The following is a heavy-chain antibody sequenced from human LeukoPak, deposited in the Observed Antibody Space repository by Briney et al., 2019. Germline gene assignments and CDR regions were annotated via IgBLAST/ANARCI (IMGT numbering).Heavy chain of an antibody. CDR3: AKDCSSTVTTFFDY. V-gene: IGHV3-30*02. CDR1: GFTFDSYA. J-gene: IGHJ4*02. D-gene: IGHD4-17*01. Sequence: GGSLRLSCAASGFTFDSYAMHWVRQAPGKGLEWVAFIRWDGSNEYYTDSVKGRFTISRDNSKNTLYLQVNSLIVEDTAVYYCAKDCSSTVTTFFDYWGQGTLVTVSS. CDR2: IRWDGSNE.